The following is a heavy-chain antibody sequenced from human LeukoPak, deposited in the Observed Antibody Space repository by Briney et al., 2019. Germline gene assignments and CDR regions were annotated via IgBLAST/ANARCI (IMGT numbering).Heavy chain of an antibody. CDR2: INPNSGGT. CDR3: ARDLTYYDILTGYPSPGDY. Sequence: EASVKVSCKASGYTFTGYYMHWVRQAPGHGLEWMGWINPNSGGTNYAQKFQGWVTMTRDTSISTAYMELSRLRSDDTAVYYCARDLTYYDILTGYPSPGDYWGQGTLVTVSS. V-gene: IGHV1-2*04. J-gene: IGHJ4*02. CDR1: GYTFTGYY. D-gene: IGHD3-9*01.